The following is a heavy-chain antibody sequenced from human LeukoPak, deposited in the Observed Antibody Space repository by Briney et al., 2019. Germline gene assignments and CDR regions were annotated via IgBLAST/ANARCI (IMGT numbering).Heavy chain of an antibody. J-gene: IGHJ4*02. CDR2: IRYDGSNK. CDR1: GFTFSSYG. CDR3: AKDSCTNGVCYDFDY. D-gene: IGHD2-8*01. Sequence: GGSLRLSCAASGFTFSSYGMHWVRQAPGKGLEWVAFIRYDGSNKYYADSVKGRFTISRDNSKNTLYLQMDSLRAEDTAVYYCAKDSCTNGVCYDFDYWGQGTLVTVSS. V-gene: IGHV3-30*02.